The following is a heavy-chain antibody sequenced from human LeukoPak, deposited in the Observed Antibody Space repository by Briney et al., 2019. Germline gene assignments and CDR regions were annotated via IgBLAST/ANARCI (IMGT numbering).Heavy chain of an antibody. CDR2: IWYDGSNK. CDR3: ARDCSGGSCYFIDY. D-gene: IGHD2-15*01. CDR1: GFTFSSYG. J-gene: IGHJ4*02. Sequence: GGSLRLSCAASGFTFSSYGMHWVRQAPGKGLEWAAVIWYDGSNKYYADSVKGRFTISRDNSKNTLYLQMNSLRAEDTAVYYCARDCSGGSCYFIDYWGQGTLVTVSS. V-gene: IGHV3-33*01.